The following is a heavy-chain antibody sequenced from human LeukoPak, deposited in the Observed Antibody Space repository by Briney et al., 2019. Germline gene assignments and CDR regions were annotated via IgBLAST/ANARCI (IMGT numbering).Heavy chain of an antibody. V-gene: IGHV1-2*02. J-gene: IGHJ4*02. Sequence: ASVKVSCKASGYTFTDYYMHWVRQAPGQGFEWMGWINPNDGDTNYSQKLQGRVTMTRDTSISTAHMEVSRLRSDDTAVYYCARANFLYCSSSTCLFDYWGQGTLVTVSS. D-gene: IGHD2-2*01. CDR2: INPNDGDT. CDR1: GYTFTDYY. CDR3: ARANFLYCSSSTCLFDY.